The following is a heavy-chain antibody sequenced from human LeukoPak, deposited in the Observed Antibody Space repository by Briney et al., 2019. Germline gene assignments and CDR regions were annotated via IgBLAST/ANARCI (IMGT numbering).Heavy chain of an antibody. CDR2: IYTSGST. CDR3: ATIGGSGTYYPLDH. V-gene: IGHV4-4*07. Sequence: SETLSLTCTVSGGSISSYSCSWIRQPAGKGLEWIGHIYTSGSTDYNPSLKSRVTMSVDTSKNQFSLKLSSVTAADTAVYYCATIGGSGTYYPLDHWGQGTLVTVSS. CDR1: GGSISSYS. D-gene: IGHD3-10*01. J-gene: IGHJ4*02.